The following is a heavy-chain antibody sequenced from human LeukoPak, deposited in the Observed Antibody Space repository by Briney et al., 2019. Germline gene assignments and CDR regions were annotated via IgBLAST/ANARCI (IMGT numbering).Heavy chain of an antibody. Sequence: SETLSLTCTVSGGSISSYYWSWIRQPPGKGLGWIGYIYYSGSTYYNPSLKSRVTISVDTSKNQFSLKLSSVTAADTAVYYCARDMVRDRGGFDPWGQGTLVTVSS. V-gene: IGHV4-59*12. D-gene: IGHD3-10*01. J-gene: IGHJ5*02. CDR2: IYYSGST. CDR3: ARDMVRDRGGFDP. CDR1: GGSISSYY.